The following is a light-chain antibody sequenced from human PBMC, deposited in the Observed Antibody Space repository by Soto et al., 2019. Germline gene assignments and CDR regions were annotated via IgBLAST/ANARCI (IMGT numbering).Light chain of an antibody. CDR1: QSISSY. CDR2: AAS. V-gene: IGKV1-39*01. J-gene: IGKJ3*01. Sequence: DIQMTQYPSSLSASVGDRVTITCRASQSISSYLNWYQQKPGKAPKLLIYAASSLQSGVPSRFSGSGSGTDFTLTISSLQPEDFATYYCQQSHSTPRTFAPGTKVDIK. CDR3: QQSHSTPRT.